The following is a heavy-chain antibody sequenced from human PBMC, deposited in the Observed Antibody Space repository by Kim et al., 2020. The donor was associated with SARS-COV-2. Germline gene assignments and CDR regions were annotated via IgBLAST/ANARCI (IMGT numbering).Heavy chain of an antibody. CDR2: IERDGSET. J-gene: IGHJ4*02. Sequence: GGSLRLSCAASGFTFSNYWMSWVRQAPGKGLEWVANIERDGSETYYVDSVRGRFTISRDNAKNLLFLQMNSLRGEDTAVYYCTSWGAGNYWGPGTLVTVSS. CDR1: GFTFSNYW. D-gene: IGHD6-13*01. V-gene: IGHV3-7*01. CDR3: TSWGAGNY.